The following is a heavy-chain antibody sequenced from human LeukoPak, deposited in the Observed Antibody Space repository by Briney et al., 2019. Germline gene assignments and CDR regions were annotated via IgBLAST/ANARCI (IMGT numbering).Heavy chain of an antibody. CDR2: IKQRGSET. Sequence: GGSLRLSCAASGFAFRNYWMSWVRQAPGQGLEWVANIKQRGSETYYGDSVKGRLTISRDDAKNSLYLQMNSLRAEDTAVYYCARDRGYSDDFYFIFDYWGQGALVTVSS. CDR3: ARDRGYSDDFYFIFDY. J-gene: IGHJ4*02. V-gene: IGHV3-7*01. CDR1: GFAFRNYW. D-gene: IGHD5-12*01.